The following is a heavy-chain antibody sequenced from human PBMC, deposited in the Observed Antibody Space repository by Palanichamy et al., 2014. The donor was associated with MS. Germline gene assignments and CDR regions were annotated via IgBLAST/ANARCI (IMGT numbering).Heavy chain of an antibody. CDR2: IKEDGSEE. CDR3: ASHGFWTFDN. D-gene: IGHD1-1*01. CDR1: GFTSSIYW. Sequence: EVQLVESGGGLVQPGGSLRLSCAASGFTSSIYWMSWVRQAPGKGLEWVANIKEDGSEEDYMDSLKGRFTISRDNAKNSLYLQMNGLRVEDTAVYYCASHGFWTFDNWGQGTMVTVSS. J-gene: IGHJ4*02. V-gene: IGHV3-7*01.